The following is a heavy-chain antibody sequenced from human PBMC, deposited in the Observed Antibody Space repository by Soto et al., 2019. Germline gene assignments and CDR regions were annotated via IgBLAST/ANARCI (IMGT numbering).Heavy chain of an antibody. CDR2: ISAYNGNT. CDR1: GYTFTSYG. CDR3: ARNPWLGNWFDP. Sequence: ASVKVSCKASGYTFTSYGISWVRQAPGQGLEWMGWISAYNGNTNYAQELQGRVTMTTDTSTSTAYMELRSLRSDDTAVYYCARNPWLGNWFDPWGQGTLVTVSS. D-gene: IGHD6-19*01. V-gene: IGHV1-18*04. J-gene: IGHJ5*02.